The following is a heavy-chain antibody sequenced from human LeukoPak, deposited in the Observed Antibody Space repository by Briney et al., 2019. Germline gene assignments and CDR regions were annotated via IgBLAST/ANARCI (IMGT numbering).Heavy chain of an antibody. J-gene: IGHJ4*02. V-gene: IGHV3-23*01. Sequence: GGSLRLSCAASGFTFSSYGMSWVRQAPGKGLEWVSAISGSGGSTYYADSVKGRFTISRDNSKNTLYLQMNSLRAEDTAVYYCAKRASVGSGSYYFDYWGQGTLVTVSS. CDR3: AKRASVGSGSYYFDY. CDR1: GFTFSSYG. CDR2: ISGSGGST. D-gene: IGHD3-10*01.